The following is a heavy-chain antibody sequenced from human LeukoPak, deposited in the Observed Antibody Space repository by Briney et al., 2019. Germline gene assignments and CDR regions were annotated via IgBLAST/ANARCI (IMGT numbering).Heavy chain of an antibody. D-gene: IGHD1-26*01. V-gene: IGHV3-73*01. Sequence: GALRISCAASGFTFSGSAIHWVRQASGKGLEWVGRIRSKANSYATAYAASVKGRLTISRDDSKNTAYLQMNSLKTEDTAVYYCTRPAYSGSYSVTDVWGKGTTVTISS. CDR3: TRPAYSGSYSVTDV. J-gene: IGHJ6*04. CDR2: IRSKANSYAT. CDR1: GFTFSGSA.